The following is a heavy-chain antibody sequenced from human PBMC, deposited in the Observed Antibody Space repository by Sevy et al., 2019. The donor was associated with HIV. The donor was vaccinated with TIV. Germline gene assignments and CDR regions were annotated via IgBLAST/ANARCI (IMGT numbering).Heavy chain of an antibody. CDR2: ISSRSGTI. Sequence: GGSLRLSCAASGITLSNYGVNWVRQAPGKGLEWVSYISSRSGTIYYADSVKGRFTISRDNAKNTLSLQMNSLRAEDTAVYYCARVDANYDKGFDPWGQGTLVTVSS. CDR3: ARVDANYDKGFDP. CDR1: GITLSNYG. D-gene: IGHD3-22*01. V-gene: IGHV3-48*01. J-gene: IGHJ5*02.